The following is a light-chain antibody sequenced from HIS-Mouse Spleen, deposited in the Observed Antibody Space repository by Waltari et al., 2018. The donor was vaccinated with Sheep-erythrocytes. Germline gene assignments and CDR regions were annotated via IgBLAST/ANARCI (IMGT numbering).Light chain of an antibody. CDR2: DVS. CDR3: CSYAGSYNHV. CDR1: SSDVGGYNY. Sequence: QSALTQPRSVSGSPGQSVTISCTGTSSDVGGYNYVFLYQQHPGKAPKLMIYDVSKRPSGVPDRFSGSKSGNTASLTISGLQAEDEADYYCCSYAGSYNHVFATGTKVTVL. J-gene: IGLJ1*01. V-gene: IGLV2-11*01.